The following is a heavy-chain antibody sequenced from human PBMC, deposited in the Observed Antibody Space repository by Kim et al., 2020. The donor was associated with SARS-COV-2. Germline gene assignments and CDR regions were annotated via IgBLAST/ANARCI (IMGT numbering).Heavy chain of an antibody. D-gene: IGHD2-21*02. CDR3: AREVTVTPDAFDI. CDR2: ISGSGRGI. V-gene: IGHV3-48*03. J-gene: IGHJ3*02. CDR1: GFSFSTYE. Sequence: GGSLRLSCVASGFSFSTYEMSWVRQAPGKGLEWVSYISGSGRGIHYADSVKGRFTISRDNAKKSLFLQMNSLRAEDTAVYYCAREVTVTPDAFDIWGQGTLVTVSS.